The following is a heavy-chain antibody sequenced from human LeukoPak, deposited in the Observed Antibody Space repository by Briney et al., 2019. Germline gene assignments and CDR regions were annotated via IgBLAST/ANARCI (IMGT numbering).Heavy chain of an antibody. Sequence: GGSLRLSCAASGFTFSSYSMNWVRQAPGKGLEWVPSISRSSSYIYYADSVKGRFTISRDNAKNSLYLQMNSLRAEDTAVYYCASTGRPVGFYYYGMDVWGQGTTVTVSS. J-gene: IGHJ6*02. CDR1: GFTFSSYS. V-gene: IGHV3-21*01. CDR2: ISRSSSYI. CDR3: ASTGRPVGFYYYGMDV. D-gene: IGHD4-23*01.